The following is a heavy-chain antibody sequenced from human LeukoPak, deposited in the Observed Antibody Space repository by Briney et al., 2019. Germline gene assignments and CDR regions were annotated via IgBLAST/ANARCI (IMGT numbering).Heavy chain of an antibody. J-gene: IGHJ4*02. CDR2: MNPNSGNT. D-gene: IGHD5-18*01. V-gene: IGHV1-8*01. Sequence: GASVKVSCKASGYTFTSYDINWVRQATGQGLEWMGWMNPNSGNTGFAQKFQGRVTMTRDTSISTAYMELSSLRSEDTAIYYCARGRGYSYGYADYWGQGTLVTVSS. CDR1: GYTFTSYD. CDR3: ARGRGYSYGYADY.